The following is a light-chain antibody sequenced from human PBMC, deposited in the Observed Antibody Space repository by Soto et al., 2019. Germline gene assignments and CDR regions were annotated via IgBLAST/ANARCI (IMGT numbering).Light chain of an antibody. V-gene: IGKV1-39*01. CDR2: TTS. CDR1: QTIAMY. J-gene: IGKJ2*01. CDR3: QQSFTTPYT. Sequence: DIQMTQSPSSLSASVGDRVTITCRASQTIAMYVNWFQQKPGKAPKPLIYTTSSLQSGVPPRFSGSGSETDSTLTISRLQPEDSATYYCQQSFTTPYTFGQGTKVDIK.